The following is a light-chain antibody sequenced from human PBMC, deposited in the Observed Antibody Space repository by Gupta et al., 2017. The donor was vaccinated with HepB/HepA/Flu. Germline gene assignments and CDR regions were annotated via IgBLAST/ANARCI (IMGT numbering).Light chain of an antibody. V-gene: IGKV2-24*01. Sequence: EIVMAQTPLSFPVTLGQPASISCRSSQSLVHSNGNTYLSWLQQRPGQPPRVLIYKVSNRYSAVPDRFSGSGAGTDFTLYISRVESEDVGVYYCMQGTQFPRTFGQGTKVEIK. J-gene: IGKJ1*01. CDR1: QSLVHSNGNTY. CDR3: MQGTQFPRT. CDR2: KVS.